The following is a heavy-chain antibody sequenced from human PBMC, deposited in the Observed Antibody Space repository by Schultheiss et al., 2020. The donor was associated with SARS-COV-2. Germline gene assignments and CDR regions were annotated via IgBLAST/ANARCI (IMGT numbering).Heavy chain of an antibody. CDR2: ISSSSSYI. CDR3: ARDMIHYYDSSGYYGTFDY. D-gene: IGHD3-22*01. CDR1: GFTFSSYS. V-gene: IGHV3-21*01. Sequence: GGSLRLSCAASGFTFSSYSMNWVRQAPGKGLEWVSSISSSSSYIYYADSVKGRFTISRDNSKNTLYLQMNSLRAEDTAVYYCARDMIHYYDSSGYYGTFDYWGQGTLVTVSS. J-gene: IGHJ4*02.